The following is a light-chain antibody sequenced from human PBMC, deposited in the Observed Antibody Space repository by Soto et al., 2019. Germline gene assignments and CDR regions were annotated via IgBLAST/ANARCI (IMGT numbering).Light chain of an antibody. CDR1: SSDVGYYNY. CDR3: SSYAHSSIYV. Sequence: QSVLTQPASVSGSPGQSITISCTGTSSDVGYYNYVSWYQQHPGKAPKLMIYEVGNRPSGVSTRFSGSKSGNTASLTISGLQADDEADYYCSSYAHSSIYVFGTGTKVTVL. J-gene: IGLJ1*01. CDR2: EVG. V-gene: IGLV2-14*01.